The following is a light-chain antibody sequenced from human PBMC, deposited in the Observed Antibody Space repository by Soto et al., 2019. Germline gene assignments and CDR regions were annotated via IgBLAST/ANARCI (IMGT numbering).Light chain of an antibody. Sequence: DIVMTQSPVSLAVSLGERATFNCKSSLSLLYSSNNKNYFAWYQQKPGKAPKLLIYAASSLQSGVPSRFSGSGSGTDFTLTISSLQPEDFATYYCQQRYSTLITFGQGTRVEIK. CDR3: QQRYSTLIT. CDR2: AAS. J-gene: IGKJ5*01. V-gene: IGKV1-39*01. CDR1: LSLLYSSNNKNY.